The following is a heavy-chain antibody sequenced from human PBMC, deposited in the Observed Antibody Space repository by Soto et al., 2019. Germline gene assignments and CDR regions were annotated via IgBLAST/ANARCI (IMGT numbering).Heavy chain of an antibody. CDR3: ARLGGYYQAFDQ. Sequence: SETLSLTCIVSGGSMSSYYWGWFRQPPGKGLEWIGYIYYTGTTTYHPSLKSRVTISMDTSRNQFSLKLNSVTAADTAVYYCARLGGYYQAFDQWGQGSLVTVSS. D-gene: IGHD2-21*02. CDR1: GGSMSSYY. J-gene: IGHJ4*02. CDR2: IYYTGTT. V-gene: IGHV4-59*08.